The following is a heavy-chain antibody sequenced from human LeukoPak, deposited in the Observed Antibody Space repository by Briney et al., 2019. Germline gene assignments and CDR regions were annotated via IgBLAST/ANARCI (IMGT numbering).Heavy chain of an antibody. V-gene: IGHV1-18*01. CDR1: GYTFTSYG. Sequence: ASVKVSCKASGYTFTSYGISWVRQAPGRGLEWMGWISAYNGNTNYAQKLQGRVTMTTDTSTSTAYMELRSLRSDDTAVYYCARDLLTPYYDFWSGYYAHPFDYWGQGTLVTVSS. CDR2: ISAYNGNT. CDR3: ARDLLTPYYDFWSGYYAHPFDY. D-gene: IGHD3-3*01. J-gene: IGHJ4*02.